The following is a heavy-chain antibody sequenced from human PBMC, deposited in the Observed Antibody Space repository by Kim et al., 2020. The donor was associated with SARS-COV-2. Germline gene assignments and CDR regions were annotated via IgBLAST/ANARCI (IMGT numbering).Heavy chain of an antibody. CDR1: GFTFSSYA. Sequence: GGSLRLSCAASGFTFSSYAMSWVRQAPGKGLEWVSAISGSGGSTYYADSVKGRFTISRDNSKNTLYLQMNSLRAEDTAVYYCAKDSRDTAMPASAFDIWGQGTMVTVSS. D-gene: IGHD5-18*01. CDR2: ISGSGGST. J-gene: IGHJ3*02. CDR3: AKDSRDTAMPASAFDI. V-gene: IGHV3-23*01.